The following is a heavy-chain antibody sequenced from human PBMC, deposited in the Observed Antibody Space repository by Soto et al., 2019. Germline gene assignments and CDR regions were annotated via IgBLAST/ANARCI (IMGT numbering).Heavy chain of an antibody. D-gene: IGHD3-10*01. CDR2: IYLCDSDT. CDR3: ARHMVRGHMYYYYGMDV. J-gene: IGHJ6*02. Sequence: PGESLKISCKGSGYSFTSYWIGWVRQMPGKGLEWMGIIYLCDSDTRYSPSFQGQVTISAXXXIXXXYXQXXXLXASDTAMYYCARHMVRGHMYYYYGMDVWGQGTTVTVSS. CDR1: GYSFTSYW. V-gene: IGHV5-51*01.